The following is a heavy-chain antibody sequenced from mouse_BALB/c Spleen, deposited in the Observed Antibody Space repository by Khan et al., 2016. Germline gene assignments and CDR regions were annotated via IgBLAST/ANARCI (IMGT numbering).Heavy chain of an antibody. CDR1: GYSITSDYA. V-gene: IGHV3-2*02. J-gene: IGHJ4*01. Sequence: EVQLLESGPGLVKPSQSLSLTCTVTGYSITSDYAWNWIRQFPGNKLELMGYISYSGSTSYNPSLKSRISITRDTSKNQFFLQLNSVTTEDTATYYCARGTMDYWGQGTSVTVSS. CDR3: ARGTMDY. CDR2: ISYSGST.